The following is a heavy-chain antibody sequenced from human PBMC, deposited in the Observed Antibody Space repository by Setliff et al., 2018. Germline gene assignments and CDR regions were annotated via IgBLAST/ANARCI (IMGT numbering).Heavy chain of an antibody. CDR3: ARGSVEYSRGWYYFDY. Sequence: KVSCKASGGTFSSYAISWVRQAPGQGLEWMGGIIPIFGSANYARKFQGRVTVTADESTSTAYMELSSLRSEDTAVYYCARGSVEYSRGWYYFDYWAQGTLVTVSS. CDR2: IIPIFGSA. D-gene: IGHD6-19*01. V-gene: IGHV1-69*01. J-gene: IGHJ4*02. CDR1: GGTFSSYA.